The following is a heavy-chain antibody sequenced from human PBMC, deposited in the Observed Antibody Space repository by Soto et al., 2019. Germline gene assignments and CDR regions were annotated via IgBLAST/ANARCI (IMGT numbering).Heavy chain of an antibody. D-gene: IGHD1-26*01. CDR2: IYLGGST. J-gene: IGHJ4*02. CDR1: GGSFSVYY. CDR3: ARGGGSYYLDY. V-gene: IGHV4-34*01. Sequence: SETLTVTCAFYGGSFSVYYWSWIRQPPGKGLEWIGEIYLGGSTNYNPSLKSRVTISVDTSKSQFSLKLSSVTAADTAVYYCARGGGSYYLDYWGQETMVTVSS.